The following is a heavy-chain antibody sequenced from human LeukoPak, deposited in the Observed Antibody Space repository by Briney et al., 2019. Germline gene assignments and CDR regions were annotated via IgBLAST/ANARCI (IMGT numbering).Heavy chain of an antibody. Sequence: SVKVSCKASGGTVSNDAISWVRQAPGQGLEWMGRIIPSMGIADYAQKFQGRVTITADKSTSTAHVELSTLRSDDTAVYYCARGAPDRRSGGKFPAGFAFDIWGQGTLVTVSA. V-gene: IGHV1-69*04. D-gene: IGHD3-10*01. CDR1: GGTVSNDA. CDR2: IIPSMGIA. J-gene: IGHJ3*02. CDR3: ARGAPDRRSGGKFPAGFAFDI.